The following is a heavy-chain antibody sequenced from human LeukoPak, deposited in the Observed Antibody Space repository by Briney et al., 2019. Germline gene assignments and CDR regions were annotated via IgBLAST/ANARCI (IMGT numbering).Heavy chain of an antibody. D-gene: IGHD2-2*01. CDR3: ARRTNCSSTSCYRLYYYYYMDV. V-gene: IGHV4-34*01. Sequence: SETLSLTCAVYGGSFSGYYRSWIRQPPGKGLEWIGEINHSGSTNYNPSLKSRVTVSVDTSKNQFSLKLSSVTAADTAVYYCARRTNCSSTSCYRLYYYYYMDVWGKGTTVTVSS. J-gene: IGHJ6*03. CDR2: INHSGST. CDR1: GGSFSGYY.